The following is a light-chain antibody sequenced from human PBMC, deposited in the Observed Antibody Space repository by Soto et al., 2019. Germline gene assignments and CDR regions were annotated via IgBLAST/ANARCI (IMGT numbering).Light chain of an antibody. CDR1: RDDIGAYDY. J-gene: IGLJ2*01. Sequence: QSVLTQPASVSGSPGQSITISCAGTRDDIGAYDYVSWYQQHPGNAPKLLVYEVTNRPSGVSDRFSGSKSGNTASLTISGLQAADEADYYCNSYTKSSAVVFGGGTKVTXL. CDR3: NSYTKSSAVV. V-gene: IGLV2-14*01. CDR2: EVT.